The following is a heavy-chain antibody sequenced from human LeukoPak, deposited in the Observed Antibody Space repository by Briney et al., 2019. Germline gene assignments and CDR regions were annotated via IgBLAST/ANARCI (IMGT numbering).Heavy chain of an antibody. CDR1: GFTFSSYS. CDR3: VREAAATLFDY. Sequence: GGSLRLPCAASGFTFSSYSMNWVRQAPGKGLEWVSAISGSGGSTYYADSVKGRFTISRDNSKNTLYLQMNSLRAEDTAVYYCVREAAATLFDYWGQGTLVTVSS. CDR2: ISGSGGST. J-gene: IGHJ4*02. V-gene: IGHV3-23*01. D-gene: IGHD1-26*01.